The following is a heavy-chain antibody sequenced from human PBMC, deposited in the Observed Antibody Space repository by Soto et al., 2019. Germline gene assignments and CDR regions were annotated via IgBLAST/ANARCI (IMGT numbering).Heavy chain of an antibody. CDR3: ARVGSTATPCYYYYYMDV. Sequence: PSETLSLTCAVSSGSISSSNWWSWVRQPPGKGLEWIGEIYHSGSTNYYPSLKSRVTISVDKSKNQFSLKLSSVTAADTAVYYCARVGSTATPCYYYYYMDVWGKGTTVTVSS. J-gene: IGHJ6*03. D-gene: IGHD4-17*01. CDR2: IYHSGST. CDR1: SGSISSSNW. V-gene: IGHV4-4*02.